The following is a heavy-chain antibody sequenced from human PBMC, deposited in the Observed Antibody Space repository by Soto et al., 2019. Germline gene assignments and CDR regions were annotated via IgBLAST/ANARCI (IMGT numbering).Heavy chain of an antibody. CDR2: IYYSGST. CDR1: GGSVSSGSYY. V-gene: IGHV4-61*01. CDR3: ARDLDSGHDY. J-gene: IGHJ4*02. D-gene: IGHD1-26*01. Sequence: QVQLQESGPGLVKPSETLSLTCTVSGGSVSSGSYYWSWIRQPPGTGLEWIGYIYYSGSTNYNPSLKRRVTIPVDTSKNQFSLKLSSVTAADTAVYYCARDLDSGHDYWGQGTLVTVSS.